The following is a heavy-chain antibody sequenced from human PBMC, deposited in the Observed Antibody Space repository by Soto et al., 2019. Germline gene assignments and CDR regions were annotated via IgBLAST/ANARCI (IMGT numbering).Heavy chain of an antibody. D-gene: IGHD3-10*01. J-gene: IGHJ6*02. CDR2: TYYRSKWYN. Sequence: PSQTLSLTCAISGDSVSSNSSAWNWISQSPSRGLEWLGRTYYRSKWYNDYAVSVKSRITINPDTSKNQFSLQLNSVTPEDTAVYYCAGGGIYGSGSYYRGMDVWGQGTTVTVSS. CDR1: GDSVSSNSSA. V-gene: IGHV6-1*01. CDR3: AGGGIYGSGSYYRGMDV.